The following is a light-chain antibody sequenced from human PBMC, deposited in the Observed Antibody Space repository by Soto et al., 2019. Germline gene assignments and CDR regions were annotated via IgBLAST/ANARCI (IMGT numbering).Light chain of an antibody. CDR2: AAS. V-gene: IGKV1D-13*01. J-gene: IGKJ4*01. Sequence: IQLSQSPSYLSASVGDSVTITCRASQCISSALAWYQQIPGRAPKLLVYAASSLQTGVPSRFSGSGSETDFTLTISSLQPEDFATYFCHQFNDYPPTFGGGTKV. CDR3: HQFNDYPPT. CDR1: QCISSA.